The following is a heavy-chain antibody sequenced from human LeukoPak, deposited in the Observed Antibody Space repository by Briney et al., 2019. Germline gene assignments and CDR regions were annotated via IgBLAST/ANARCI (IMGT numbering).Heavy chain of an antibody. CDR3: ARHRATGTWSDFDY. V-gene: IGHV5-51*01. Sequence: GESLKISCKVSGYTFTHNWIGWVRQKPGRGLEWLGVIFPADSNTAYNSSFRGQVTISVDKSINTAYLQWGSLKASDSAIYYCARHRATGTWSDFDYWGQGTVVTVSS. J-gene: IGHJ4*02. CDR2: IFPADSNT. CDR1: GYTFTHNW. D-gene: IGHD1-14*01.